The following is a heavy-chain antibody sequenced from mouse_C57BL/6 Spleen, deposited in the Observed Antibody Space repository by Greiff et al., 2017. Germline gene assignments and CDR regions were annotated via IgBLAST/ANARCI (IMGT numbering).Heavy chain of an antibody. D-gene: IGHD2-10*02. CDR2: IDPSDCET. J-gene: IGHJ3*01. CDR3: HSMSF. CDR1: GYTFTSYC. Sequence: QVQLQQPGAELVRPGSSVKLSCKASGYTFTSYCMQWVKQRPIQGLEWIGNIDPSDCETHYNQKFKDKATLTVDKSSSTAYVQLSSLTSEDSAVYYCHSMSFWGQGTLVTVSA. V-gene: IGHV1-52*01.